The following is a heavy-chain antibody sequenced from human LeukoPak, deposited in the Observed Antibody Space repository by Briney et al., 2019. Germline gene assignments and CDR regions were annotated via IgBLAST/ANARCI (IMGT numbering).Heavy chain of an antibody. D-gene: IGHD6-19*01. J-gene: IGHJ4*02. Sequence: ASVKVSCKASGYTFTGYYMHWVGQAPGQGLEWMGWINPNSGGTNYAQEFQGRVTMTRDTSISTAYMELSRLRSDDTAVYYCARSIAVAGTGVLVDYWGQGTLVTVSS. CDR3: ARSIAVAGTGVLVDY. CDR1: GYTFTGYY. CDR2: INPNSGGT. V-gene: IGHV1-2*02.